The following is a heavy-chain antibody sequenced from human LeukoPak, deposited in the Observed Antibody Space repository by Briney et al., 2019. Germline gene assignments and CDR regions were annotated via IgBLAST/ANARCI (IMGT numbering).Heavy chain of an antibody. CDR2: IYPADSDI. V-gene: IGHV5-51*01. CDR1: GYRFTNYW. CDR3: ARKNFCGGGSCSPWFAP. Sequence: GESLKISCKGSGYRFTNYWIGWVRQMPGKGLEWMGIIYPADSDIRYSPSFQGQVTISADKSISTAYLQWSSLKASDTAIYYCARKNFCGGGSCSPWFAPGGKEPLFPVPS. D-gene: IGHD2-15*01. J-gene: IGHJ5*02.